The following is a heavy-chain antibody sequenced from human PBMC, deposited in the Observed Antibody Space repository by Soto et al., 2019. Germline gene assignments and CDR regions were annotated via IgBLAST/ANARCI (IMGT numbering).Heavy chain of an antibody. CDR1: GGSISSYY. Sequence: PSETLSLTCTVSGGSISSYYWSWIRQPPGKGLEWIGYIYYSGSTNYNPSLKSRVTISVDTSKNQFSLKLSSVTAADTAVYYCASSSLWFGELLPQFDYWGQGTLVTVSS. D-gene: IGHD3-10*01. CDR3: ASSSLWFGELLPQFDY. V-gene: IGHV4-59*01. CDR2: IYYSGST. J-gene: IGHJ4*02.